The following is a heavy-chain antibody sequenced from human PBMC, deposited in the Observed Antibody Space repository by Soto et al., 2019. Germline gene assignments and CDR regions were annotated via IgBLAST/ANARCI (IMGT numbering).Heavy chain of an antibody. V-gene: IGHV3-73*01. CDR1: GCIFSGSA. J-gene: IGHJ5*02. Sequence: PGGSLRLSCAASGCIFSGSAIHWVRQSSGKGLEWVGRIRGKLHSHATSHAAWRRGRFTISRDDSHNTAYLPMDNLRTEASAVYYCSRTDYSYYSQSGRYDPWGQGTLVTVSS. CDR3: SRTDYSYYSQSGRYDP. D-gene: IGHD3-10*01. CDR2: IRGKLHSHAT.